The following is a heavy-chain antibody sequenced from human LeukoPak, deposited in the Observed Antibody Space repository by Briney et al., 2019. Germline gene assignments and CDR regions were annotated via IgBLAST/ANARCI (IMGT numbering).Heavy chain of an antibody. CDR3: ASLATVVTPASDY. Sequence: SETLSLTCTVSGGSVSSGSYYWGWIRQPPGKGLEWIGEIYHSGSTNYNPSLKSRVTISVDKSKNQFSLKLSSVTAADTAVYYCASLATVVTPASDYWGQGTLVTVSS. J-gene: IGHJ4*02. CDR2: IYHSGST. V-gene: IGHV4-39*07. D-gene: IGHD4-23*01. CDR1: GGSVSSGSYY.